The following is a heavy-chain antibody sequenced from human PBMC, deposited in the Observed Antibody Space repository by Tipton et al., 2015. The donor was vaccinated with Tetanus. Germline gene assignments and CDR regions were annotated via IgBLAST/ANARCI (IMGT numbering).Heavy chain of an antibody. D-gene: IGHD3-10*01. Sequence: SLRLSCATSGLSFSGYGLHWLHQAPGKGLEWVALVAYDGNNKYYADSVKGRFTISRDNSKDTLYLQMNSLRPEDTAVYYCARDGFYYGSGSYYRVFWGQGTLVTVSP. CDR2: VAYDGNNK. J-gene: IGHJ4*02. CDR1: GLSFSGYG. V-gene: IGHV3-30-3*01. CDR3: ARDGFYYGSGSYYRVF.